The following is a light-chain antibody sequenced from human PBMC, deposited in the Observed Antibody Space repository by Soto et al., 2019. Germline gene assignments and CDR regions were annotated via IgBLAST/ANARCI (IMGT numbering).Light chain of an antibody. CDR2: GAS. J-gene: IGKJ1*01. CDR3: QQYGNSPLT. Sequence: IVLTQSPGTLSLSPGERAALSCRASQSVRSTYLAWYQQKPGQAPRLLIYGASSRATGIPDRFSGSGSGTDFSLTISRLEPEDFAVYYCQQYGNSPLTFGQGTKVDIK. CDR1: QSVRSTY. V-gene: IGKV3-20*01.